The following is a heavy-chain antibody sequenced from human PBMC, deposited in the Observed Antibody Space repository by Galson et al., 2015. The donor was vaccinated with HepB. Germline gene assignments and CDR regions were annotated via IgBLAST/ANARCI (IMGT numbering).Heavy chain of an antibody. CDR1: GFTFSTYA. CDR2: IVGRGRRT. V-gene: IGHV3-23*01. CDR3: VSGQSDYEILIDSYSVDY. D-gene: IGHD3-9*01. Sequence: SLRLSCAASGFTFSTYAMNWVRQAPGKGLEWVSAIVGRGRRTYYAGSVKGRFAISRDNSKNTLYLQMNSLRAEDTAVYYCVSGQSDYEILIDSYSVDYWGQGTLVTVSS. J-gene: IGHJ4*02.